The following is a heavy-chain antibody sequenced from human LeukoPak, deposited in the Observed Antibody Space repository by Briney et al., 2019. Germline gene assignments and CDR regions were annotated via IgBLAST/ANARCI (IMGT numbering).Heavy chain of an antibody. D-gene: IGHD3-22*01. Sequence: GASVKVSCKASGYTFTNYDINWVRQASGRGLEWMGWMNPNTGNTGYTQQFQGRVTMTRDTSITTAYMGLSSLRSEDTAVYYCARDNYDSSGGAFDIWGQGTVVTVSS. CDR3: ARDNYDSSGGAFDI. J-gene: IGHJ3*02. CDR1: GYTFTNYD. CDR2: MNPNTGNT. V-gene: IGHV1-8*01.